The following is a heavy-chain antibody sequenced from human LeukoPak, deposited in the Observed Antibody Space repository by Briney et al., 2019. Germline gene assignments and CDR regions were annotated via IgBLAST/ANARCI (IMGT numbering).Heavy chain of an antibody. CDR1: GGSISSGGYS. J-gene: IGHJ4*02. CDR2: IYHSGST. D-gene: IGHD3-22*01. Sequence: SETLSFTCAVSGGSISSGGYSWSWIRQPPGKGLEWIGYIYHSGSTYYNPSLKSRVTISVDRSKNRFSLKLNSVTAADTAVYYCARGGSGYYFDYWDQGTLVTVSS. CDR3: ARGGSGYYFDY. V-gene: IGHV4-30-2*01.